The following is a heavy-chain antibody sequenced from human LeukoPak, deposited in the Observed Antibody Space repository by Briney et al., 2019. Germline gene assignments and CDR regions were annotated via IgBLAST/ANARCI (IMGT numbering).Heavy chain of an antibody. Sequence: GASVKVSCKASGYTFTSYGISWVRQAPGQGLEWMGWISAYNGNTNYAQKLQGRVTMTTDTSTSTAYMELRSLRSDDTAVYYCARAPTIFGVVIMYYYYMDVWGKGTTVTVSS. V-gene: IGHV1-18*01. CDR2: ISAYNGNT. D-gene: IGHD3-3*01. CDR3: ARAPTIFGVVIMYYYYMDV. CDR1: GYTFTSYG. J-gene: IGHJ6*03.